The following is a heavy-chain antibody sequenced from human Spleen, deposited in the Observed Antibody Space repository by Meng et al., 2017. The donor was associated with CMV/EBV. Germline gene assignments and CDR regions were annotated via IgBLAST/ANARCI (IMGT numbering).Heavy chain of an antibody. CDR3: AHGGGDRSFDC. CDR2: IKQDGSEK. CDR1: GFTFSSYW. J-gene: IGHJ4*02. Sequence: VPLVVFRGGFVQPGVALSLSCAASGFTFSSYWMSWVCQAPGKGLEWVANIKQDGSEKYYVDSVKGRFTISRDNAKNSLYLQMDSLRVEDTAVYYCAHGGGDRSFDCWGQGTLVTVSS. V-gene: IGHV3-7*05. D-gene: IGHD2-21*02.